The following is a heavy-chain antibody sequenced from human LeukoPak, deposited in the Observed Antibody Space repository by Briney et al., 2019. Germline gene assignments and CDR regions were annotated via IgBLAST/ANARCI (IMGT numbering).Heavy chain of an antibody. CDR1: GGSFSGYY. D-gene: IGHD2-21*02. CDR2: INHSGST. V-gene: IGHV4-34*01. Sequence: SETLSLTCAVYGGSFSGYYWSWIRQPPGKGLEWIGEINHSGSTNYNPSLKSRVTISVDTSKNQFSLKLSSVTAADTAVYYCARGGFYCGGDCYVDYWGQGTLVTVSS. J-gene: IGHJ4*02. CDR3: ARGGFYCGGDCYVDY.